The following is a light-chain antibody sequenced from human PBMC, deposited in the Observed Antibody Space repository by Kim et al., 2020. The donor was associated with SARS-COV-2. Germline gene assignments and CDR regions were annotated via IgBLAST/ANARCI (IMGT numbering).Light chain of an antibody. V-gene: IGKV4-1*01. CDR3: QQHYSTPRT. Sequence: DIVMTQSPDSLAVSLGERATINCKSSQSVLYSTDNKNYLVWYQQKSGQPPKLLIYWASTRASGVPDRFSAIGSGTDFTLSISSLQAEDVAVYYCQQHYSTPRTFGQGTKVDIK. CDR1: QSVLYSTDNKNY. J-gene: IGKJ1*01. CDR2: WAS.